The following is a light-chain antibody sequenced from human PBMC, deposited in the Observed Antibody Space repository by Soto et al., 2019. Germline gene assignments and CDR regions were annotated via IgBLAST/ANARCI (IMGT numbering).Light chain of an antibody. CDR3: QQRSNWPST. V-gene: IGKV3-11*01. J-gene: IGKJ5*01. CDR2: DAS. CDR1: QGIGDT. Sequence: EVVMRQSPATLSVSPGEGATLSCRASQGIGDTLAWYQQKPGQAPRLLIYDASNRATGIPARFSGSGSVTDFILTISNLEPEDFAVYYCQQRSNWPSTLGQGTRLEIK.